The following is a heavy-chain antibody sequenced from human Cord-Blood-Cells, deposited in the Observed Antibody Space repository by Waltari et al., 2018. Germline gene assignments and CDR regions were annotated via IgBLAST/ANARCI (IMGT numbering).Heavy chain of an antibody. CDR1: GGSFSGYY. D-gene: IGHD5-12*01. CDR2: INHSGST. CDR3: ARETRYSGYDSRGFDY. Sequence: QVQLQQWGAGLLKPSETLSLTCAVYGGSFSGYYWIWIRQPPGKGLEWIGEINHSGSTNYNPSLKSRVTISVDTSKNQFSLKLSSVTAADTAVYYCARETRYSGYDSRGFDYWGQGTLVTVSS. J-gene: IGHJ4*02. V-gene: IGHV4-34*01.